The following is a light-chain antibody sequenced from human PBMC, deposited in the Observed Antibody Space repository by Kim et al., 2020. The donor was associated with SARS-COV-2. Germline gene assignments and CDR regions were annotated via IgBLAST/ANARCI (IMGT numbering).Light chain of an antibody. CDR2: DVN. J-gene: IGLJ1*01. Sequence: QSALTQPASVSGSLGHSITISCTGTTSDVGGYNSVSWYQQHPGTTPKLIIYDVNQRPSGISNRLSGSKSGNTASLTISGLQSEDEADYHCCSYTGSDTYVFGTGTKVTVL. CDR1: TSDVGGYNS. CDR3: CSYTGSDTYV. V-gene: IGLV2-14*01.